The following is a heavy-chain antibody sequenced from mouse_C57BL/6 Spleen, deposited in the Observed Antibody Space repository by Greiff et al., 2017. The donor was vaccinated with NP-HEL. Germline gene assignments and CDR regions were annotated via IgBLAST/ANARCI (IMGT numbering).Heavy chain of an antibody. J-gene: IGHJ4*01. V-gene: IGHV10-1*01. D-gene: IGHD2-5*01. CDR3: VRYLYSNYVDYAMDY. CDR1: GFSFNTYA. Sequence: EVQLVESGGGLVQPKGSLKLSCAASGFSFNTYAMNWVRQAPGKGLEWVARIRSKSNNYATYYADSVKDRFTISRDDSESMLYLQMNNLKTEDTAMYYCVRYLYSNYVDYAMDYWGQGTSVTVSS. CDR2: IRSKSNNYAT.